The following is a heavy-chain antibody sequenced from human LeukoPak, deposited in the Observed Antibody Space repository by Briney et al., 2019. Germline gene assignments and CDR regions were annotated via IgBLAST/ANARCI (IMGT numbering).Heavy chain of an antibody. V-gene: IGHV1-3*01. CDR1: GYTFTSYA. D-gene: IGHD2-2*01. Sequence: ASVKVSCKASGYTFTSYAMHWVRQAPGQRLEWMGWINAGNGNTKYSQKFQGRVTMTRDTSISTAYMELSRLRSDGTAVYYCARSCSSTSCYLFDYWGQGTLVTVSS. CDR3: ARSCSSTSCYLFDY. CDR2: INAGNGNT. J-gene: IGHJ4*02.